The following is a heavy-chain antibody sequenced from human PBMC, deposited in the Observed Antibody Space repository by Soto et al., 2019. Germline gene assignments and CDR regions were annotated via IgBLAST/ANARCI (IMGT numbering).Heavy chain of an antibody. CDR1: GGSISSYY. CDR2: IYTSGST. CDR3: ARDGSGYLRANYFDY. J-gene: IGHJ4*02. Sequence: PSETLSLTCTVSGGSISSYYWSWIRQPAGKGLEWIGRIYTSGSTNYNPSLKSRVTMSVDTPKNQFSLKLSSVTAADTAVYYCARDGSGYLRANYFDYWGQGTLVTVSS. D-gene: IGHD3-22*01. V-gene: IGHV4-4*07.